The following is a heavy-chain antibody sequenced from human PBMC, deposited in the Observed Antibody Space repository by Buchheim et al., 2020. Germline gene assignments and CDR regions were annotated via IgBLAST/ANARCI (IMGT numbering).Heavy chain of an antibody. CDR3: AATLYSSSPNYYYYGMDV. Sequence: EVQLVQSGAEVKKPGESLKISCKGSGYSFTSYWIGWVRQMPGKGLEWMGIIYPGDSDARYSPSFQGQVTISADKSISTAYLQWSSLKASDTAMYYCAATLYSSSPNYYYYGMDVWGQGTT. CDR1: GYSFTSYW. J-gene: IGHJ6*02. D-gene: IGHD6-13*01. V-gene: IGHV5-51*01. CDR2: IYPGDSDA.